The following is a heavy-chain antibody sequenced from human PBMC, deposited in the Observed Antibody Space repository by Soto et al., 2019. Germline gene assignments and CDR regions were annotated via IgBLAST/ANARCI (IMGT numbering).Heavy chain of an antibody. CDR1: GFTFSSYL. CDR3: ARSIAARLNWFDP. V-gene: IGHV3-7*01. D-gene: IGHD6-6*01. Sequence: SLRLSCAASGFTFSSYLMSWVRQAPGKGLEWVAKIKQDGSEKYYVDSVKGRFTISRDNAKNSLYLQMNSLRAEDTAVYYCARSIAARLNWFDPWGQGTLVTVSS. CDR2: IKQDGSEK. J-gene: IGHJ5*02.